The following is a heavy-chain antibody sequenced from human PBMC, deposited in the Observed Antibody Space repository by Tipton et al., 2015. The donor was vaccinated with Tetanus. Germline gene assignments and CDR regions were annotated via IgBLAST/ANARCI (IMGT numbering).Heavy chain of an antibody. CDR3: ARQLWGYWFDP. V-gene: IGHV4-34*01. CDR2: THPSGST. Sequence: TLSLTCTIYGGTFSGYYCSWIRQPPGRGLEWIGETHPSGSTNYNPSLTSRVTLSQDTSKSQFSLKLGSVTARDTAIYYCARQLWGYWFDPWGQGSLVTVSS. J-gene: IGHJ5*02. CDR1: GGTFSGYY. D-gene: IGHD7-27*01.